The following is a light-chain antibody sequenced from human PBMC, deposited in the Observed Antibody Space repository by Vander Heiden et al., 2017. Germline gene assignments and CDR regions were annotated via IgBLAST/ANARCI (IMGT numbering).Light chain of an antibody. V-gene: IGLV2-23*01. CDR2: EGS. Sequence: QSALTQPASVSGPPGHSITISCTGTSSDVGSYNLVSWYQQHPGKAPKLMIYEGSKRPSGVSNRFSGSKSGNTASLTISGLQAEDEADYYCCSYAGSSTPVFGGGTKLTVL. CDR3: CSYAGSSTPV. J-gene: IGLJ3*02. CDR1: SSDVGSYNL.